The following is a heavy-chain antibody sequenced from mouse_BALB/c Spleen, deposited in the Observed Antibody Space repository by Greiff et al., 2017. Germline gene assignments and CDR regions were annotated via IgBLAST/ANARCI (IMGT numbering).Heavy chain of an antibody. V-gene: IGHV5-4*02. CDR2: ISDGGSYT. CDR1: GFTFSDYY. J-gene: IGHJ1*01. D-gene: IGHD2-14*01. Sequence: EVMLVESGGGLVKPGGSLKLSCAASGFTFSDYYMYWVRQTPEKRLEWVATISDGGSYTYYPDSVKGRFTISRDNAKNNLYLQMSSLKSEDTAMYYCARGGYDPSYWYFDVWGAGTTVTVSS. CDR3: ARGGYDPSYWYFDV.